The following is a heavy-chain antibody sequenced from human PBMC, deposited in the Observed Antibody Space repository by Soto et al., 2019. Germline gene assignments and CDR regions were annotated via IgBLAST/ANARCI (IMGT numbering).Heavy chain of an antibody. CDR2: IYGGSST. D-gene: IGHD2-21*01. Sequence: EVQLVESGGGLIQPGGSLRLSCAASGFTVSSNYMTWVRQAPGKGLEWVSVIYGGSSTFYADSVKGRFTISRDNSKNTLYLQSNNLRAEDTAVYYCARSALFWWEGTKMYGMDVWGQVTTVTVAS. CDR1: GFTVSSNY. CDR3: ARSALFWWEGTKMYGMDV. J-gene: IGHJ6*02. V-gene: IGHV3-53*01.